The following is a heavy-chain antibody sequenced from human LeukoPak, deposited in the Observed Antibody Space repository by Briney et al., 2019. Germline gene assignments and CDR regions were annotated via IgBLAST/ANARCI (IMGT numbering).Heavy chain of an antibody. Sequence: GRSLRLSCAASGFTFSSYGMHWVRQAPGKRLEWVAVIWYDGSDRDYADSVKGRFTISRDNSKNTLYLQMNSLRTEDTAVYYCARQVNSRIDYWGQRTLGTVSS. V-gene: IGHV3-33*01. CDR3: ARQVNSRIDY. CDR1: GFTFSSYG. J-gene: IGHJ4*02. D-gene: IGHD5-18*01. CDR2: IWYDGSDR.